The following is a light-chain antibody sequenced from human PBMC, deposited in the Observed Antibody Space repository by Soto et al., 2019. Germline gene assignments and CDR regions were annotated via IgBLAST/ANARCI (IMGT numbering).Light chain of an antibody. Sequence: QSALTQPPSASASPGQSVTISCTGTSSDVGAYNYVSWYQQLPGKAPKLIIYEVSKRPSGVPDRFSGSKSGNTASLTVSGLQAEDEAYYYWTSYAISYIFFYVVGTGTKVNDL. CDR1: SSDVGAYNY. J-gene: IGLJ1*01. CDR2: EVS. V-gene: IGLV2-8*01. CDR3: TSYAISYIFFYV.